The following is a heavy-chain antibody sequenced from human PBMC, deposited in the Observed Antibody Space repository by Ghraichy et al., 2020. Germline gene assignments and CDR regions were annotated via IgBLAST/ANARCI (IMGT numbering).Heavy chain of an antibody. D-gene: IGHD4-11*01. CDR1: GYTFTGYY. CDR2: INPNSGGT. CDR3: ASDYSNYAY. J-gene: IGHJ4*02. V-gene: IGHV1-2*06. Sequence: ASVKVSCKASGYTFTGYYMHWVRQAPGQGLEWMGRINPNSGGTSFAQKFQGRVTMTRDTSISTAYMELNRLTSDDTAVYYCASDYSNYAYWGQGTLVTVSS.